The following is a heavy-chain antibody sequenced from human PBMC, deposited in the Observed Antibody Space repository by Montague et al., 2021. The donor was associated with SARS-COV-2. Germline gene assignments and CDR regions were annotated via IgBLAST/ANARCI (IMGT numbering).Heavy chain of an antibody. V-gene: IGHV4-38-2*02. D-gene: IGHD2-15*01. J-gene: IGHJ4*02. CDR2: IYHSGST. Sequence: SETLSLTCTVSGYSISSGYYWGWIRQPPGKGLEWIGSIYHSGSTYYNPSLKSRVTISVDTSKNQFSLKLSSVTAADTAVYYCARLTAGYCSGGSCYWGTGFDYWGQGTLVTVSS. CDR1: GYSISSGYY. CDR3: ARLTAGYCSGGSCYWGTGFDY.